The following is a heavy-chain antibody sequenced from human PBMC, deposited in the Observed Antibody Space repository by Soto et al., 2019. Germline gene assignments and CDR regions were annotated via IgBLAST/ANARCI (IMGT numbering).Heavy chain of an antibody. CDR3: ARAYSGRLPRRADYYFAMDV. J-gene: IGHJ6*02. CDR1: GFTFSDYD. V-gene: IGHV3-13*05. Sequence: HPGGSLRLSCAASGFTFSDYDMHWVRQTTGKGLEWVSAIGAADDPYYLGSVKGRFTISRENAKNSLYLQMNSLRAEDTAVYYCARAYSGRLPRRADYYFAMDVWGQGTTVTVSS. CDR2: IGAADDP. D-gene: IGHD2-15*01.